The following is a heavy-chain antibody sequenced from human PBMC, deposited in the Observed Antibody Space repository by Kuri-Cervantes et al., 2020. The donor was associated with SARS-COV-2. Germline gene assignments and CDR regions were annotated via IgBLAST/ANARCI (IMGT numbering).Heavy chain of an antibody. J-gene: IGHJ3*02. CDR1: GFTFSSYA. Sequence: GGSLRLSCAASGFTFSSYAMSWVRQAPGKGLEWVPAISGSGGSTYYADSVKGRFTISRDNSKNTLYLQMNSLRAEDTAVYYCAKDMYYDSSGFYDAFDIWGQGTMVTVSS. CDR3: AKDMYYDSSGFYDAFDI. CDR2: ISGSGGST. D-gene: IGHD3-22*01. V-gene: IGHV3-23*01.